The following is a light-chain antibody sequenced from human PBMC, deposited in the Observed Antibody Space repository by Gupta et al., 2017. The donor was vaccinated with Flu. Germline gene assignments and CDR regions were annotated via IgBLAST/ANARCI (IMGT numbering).Light chain of an antibody. CDR2: WAS. Sequence: SLGERATINCKSSQSLLYSSNYKTYLAWYQQKSGQPPKLLIDWASTRGFGVPDRFNGSESGTDFTLAISRLQAEDVAIYYCQQYDSTPGTFGQGTKVEIK. J-gene: IGKJ1*01. CDR3: QQYDSTPGT. CDR1: QSLLYSSNYKTY. V-gene: IGKV4-1*01.